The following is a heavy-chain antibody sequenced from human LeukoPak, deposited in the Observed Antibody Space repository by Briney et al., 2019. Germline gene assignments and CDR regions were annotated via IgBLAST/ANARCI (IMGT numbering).Heavy chain of an antibody. V-gene: IGHV3-7*01. J-gene: IGHJ5*02. Sequence: GGPLRLSCAASGFTFSSYWMSWVRQAPGKGLEWVANLKQDGSEKYYVDSVKGRFTISRDNAKNSLYLQMNYLRAEDTAVYYCARSRADFWSGPQYNWFDPWGQGTLVTVSS. CDR3: ARSRADFWSGPQYNWFDP. CDR2: LKQDGSEK. CDR1: GFTFSSYW. D-gene: IGHD3-3*01.